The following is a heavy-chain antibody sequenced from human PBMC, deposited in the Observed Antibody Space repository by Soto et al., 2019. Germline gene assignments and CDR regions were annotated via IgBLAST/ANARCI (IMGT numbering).Heavy chain of an antibody. CDR3: ARHRPEYYYDSSGYPSSYGMDV. D-gene: IGHD3-22*01. CDR1: GYSFTSYW. CDR2: IYPGDSDT. J-gene: IGHJ6*01. Sequence: GESLKISCKGSGYSFTSYWIGWVRQMPGKGLEWMGIIYPGDSDTRYSPSFQGQVTISADKSISTAYLQWSSLKASDTAMYYCARHRPEYYYDSSGYPSSYGMDVWGQGTTVTVSP. V-gene: IGHV5-51*01.